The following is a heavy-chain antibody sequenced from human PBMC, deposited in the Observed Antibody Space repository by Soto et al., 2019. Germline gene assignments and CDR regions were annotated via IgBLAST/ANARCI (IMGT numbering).Heavy chain of an antibody. CDR2: IYSSGST. CDR1: GASISTYY. D-gene: IGHD2-15*01. V-gene: IGHV4-4*07. CDR3: ARGFGSEWYYFDS. J-gene: IGHJ4*02. Sequence: SETLSLTCTVSGASISTYYWSWIRQTAEKRLEWIGRIYSSGSTIYSPSLKSRVTMSLDTSKNRFSLKLTSVTAADTAVYYCARGFGSEWYYFDSWGQGILVPVSS.